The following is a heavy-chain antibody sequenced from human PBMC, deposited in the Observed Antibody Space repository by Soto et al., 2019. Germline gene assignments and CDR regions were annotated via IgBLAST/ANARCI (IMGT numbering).Heavy chain of an antibody. CDR3: ARGYNSGYGFFDY. V-gene: IGHV4-59*01. Sequence: SETLSLTCNVSGGSISSYDWSWIRQPPGEGLEWVGYVYYRGSTNYNPSLTSRVTISVDTSKNQFSLKLSSVTAADTAVYYCARGYNSGYGFFDYWGQGTLVTVSS. CDR1: GGSISSYD. J-gene: IGHJ4*02. CDR2: VYYRGST. D-gene: IGHD5-18*01.